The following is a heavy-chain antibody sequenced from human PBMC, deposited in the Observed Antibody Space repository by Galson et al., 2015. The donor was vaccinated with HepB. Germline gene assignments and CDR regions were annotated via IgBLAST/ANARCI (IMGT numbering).Heavy chain of an antibody. Sequence: SLRLSCAASGFTFSSYAMSWVRQAPGKGLEWVSAISGSGGSTYYADSVKGRFTISRDDSKNTLYLQMNSLRAEDTAVYYCAKDAMVRGQTDYWGQGTLVTVSS. CDR1: GFTFSSYA. CDR3: AKDAMVRGQTDY. V-gene: IGHV3-23*01. J-gene: IGHJ4*02. D-gene: IGHD3-10*01. CDR2: ISGSGGST.